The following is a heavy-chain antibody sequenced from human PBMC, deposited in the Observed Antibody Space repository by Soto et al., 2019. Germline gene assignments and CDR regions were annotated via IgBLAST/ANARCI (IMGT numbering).Heavy chain of an antibody. CDR3: ARHLILYSSGWDY. CDR1: GGSISSSSYY. CDR2: IYYSGST. D-gene: IGHD6-19*01. J-gene: IGHJ4*02. V-gene: IGHV4-39*01. Sequence: SETLSLTCTVSGGSISSSSYYWGWIRQPPGKGLEWIGSIYYSGSTYYNPSLKSRVTISVDTSKNQFSLKLSSVTAADTAVYYCARHLILYSSGWDYWGQGTLVTVSS.